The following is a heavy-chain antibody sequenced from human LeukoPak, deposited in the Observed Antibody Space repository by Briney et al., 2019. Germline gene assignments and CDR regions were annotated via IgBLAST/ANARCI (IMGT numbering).Heavy chain of an antibody. J-gene: IGHJ4*02. CDR3: ARVIGTVDTSCYFDY. V-gene: IGHV4-61*01. D-gene: IGHD2-2*01. Sequence: SETLSLTCTVSGGSVSSGSYYWSWIRQPPGKGLEWIGYIYYSGSTNYNPSLKSRVTISVDTSKNQFSLKLSSVTAADTAVYYCARVIGTVDTSCYFDYWGQGTLVTVSS. CDR1: GGSVSSGSYY. CDR2: IYYSGST.